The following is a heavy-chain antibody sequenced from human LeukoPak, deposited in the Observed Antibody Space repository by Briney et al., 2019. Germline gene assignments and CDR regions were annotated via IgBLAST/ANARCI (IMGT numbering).Heavy chain of an antibody. J-gene: IGHJ4*02. Sequence: SETLSLTCTVSGASISSHCWSWIRQPPGRGLEWIGYICYSGSTNSNPSLKSRVTISVDTSKNQFFLKLNSVTAADTAVYYCAREVVIVVEPAANTIDYWGQGTRVTVSS. CDR3: AREVVIVVEPAANTIDY. CDR1: GASISSHC. CDR2: ICYSGST. D-gene: IGHD2-2*01. V-gene: IGHV4-59*11.